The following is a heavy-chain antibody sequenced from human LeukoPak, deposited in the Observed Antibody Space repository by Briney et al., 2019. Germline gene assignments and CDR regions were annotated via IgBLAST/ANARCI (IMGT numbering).Heavy chain of an antibody. CDR1: GYSFTSQD. D-gene: IGHD2-2*02. V-gene: IGHV1-3*03. Sequence: ASVKVSCKTSGYSFTSQDMHWVRQPPGQSLEWMGCINPGNGDTKYSQEFQGRVTITRDTSATTAYMELSSLRSDDMAVYYCTLYNYWGQGTLVTVSS. CDR3: TLYNY. J-gene: IGHJ4*02. CDR2: INPGNGDT.